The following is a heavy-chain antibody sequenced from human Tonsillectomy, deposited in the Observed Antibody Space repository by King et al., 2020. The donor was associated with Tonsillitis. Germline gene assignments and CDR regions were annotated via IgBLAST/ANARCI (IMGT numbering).Heavy chain of an antibody. CDR1: GFTFNDYA. CDR3: ARVSTFDYYYYMDV. CDR2: ISWNGGST. J-gene: IGHJ6*03. D-gene: IGHD3-10*02. Sequence: QLVQSGGGVIRPGGSLKLSCAASGFTFNDYAMSWVRQAPGKGLEWVSGISWNGGSTGYADSAKGRFTISRDNAKNSLYLQMHSLRAEDTALYYCARVSTFDYYYYMDVWGKGTTVTVSS. V-gene: IGHV3-20*04.